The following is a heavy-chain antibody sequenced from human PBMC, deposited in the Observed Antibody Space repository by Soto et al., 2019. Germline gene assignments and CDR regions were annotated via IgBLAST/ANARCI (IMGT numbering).Heavy chain of an antibody. CDR2: ISYDGSNK. Sequence: GGSMSLSSAASGFRFRFSGMHWVRKAPGKGLEWVAVISYDGSNKYYADSVKGRFTISRDNSKNTLYLQMNSLRAEDTAVYYCAKELGYSGYDPSPGYYYYGMDVWVQGTTVTVSS. V-gene: IGHV3-30*18. D-gene: IGHD5-12*01. CDR3: AKELGYSGYDPSPGYYYYGMDV. CDR1: GFRFRFSG. J-gene: IGHJ6*02.